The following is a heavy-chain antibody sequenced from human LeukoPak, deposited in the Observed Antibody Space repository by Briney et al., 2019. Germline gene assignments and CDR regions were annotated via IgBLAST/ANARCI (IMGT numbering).Heavy chain of an antibody. V-gene: IGHV3-74*01. J-gene: IGHJ3*02. Sequence: PGGSLRLSXAASGFTFSNYWMHWVRQTPGKGLVWVSRINSDGSSTTYADSVKGRFTISRDNAKNTLYVQMNSLSDEDTAVYFCARGTSGLGAFDMWGQGTMVTVYS. CDR1: GFTFSNYW. CDR2: INSDGSST. CDR3: ARGTSGLGAFDM. D-gene: IGHD3/OR15-3a*01.